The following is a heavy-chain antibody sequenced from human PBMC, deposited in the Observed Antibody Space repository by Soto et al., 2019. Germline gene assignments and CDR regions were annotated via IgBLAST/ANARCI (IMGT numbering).Heavy chain of an antibody. Sequence: EVQLLESGGGLVQPGGSLGLSCAASGFTFSDYWMYWVRQAPGTGLVWVSRMHGKEISANYADSVKGRFTITRDNAKNTLDLQMNGLRVDDTDVYYCVRGGNGWSGMDYCGQGTLVTVSA. CDR2: MHGKEISA. CDR3: VRGGNGWSGMDY. J-gene: IGHJ4*02. CDR1: GFTFSDYW. V-gene: IGHV3-74*01. D-gene: IGHD6-19*01.